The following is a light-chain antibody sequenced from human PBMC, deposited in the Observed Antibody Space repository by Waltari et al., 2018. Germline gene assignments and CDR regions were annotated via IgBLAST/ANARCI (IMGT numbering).Light chain of an antibody. V-gene: IGKV1-6*01. Sequence: QMTQSPSSLSASVGDRVTITCRASQSIANYLNWYQQKPGKVPKLLIYAASSLHSGVPSRFSGSGSGTEFTLTITSLQPEDFATYYCLQDFHYPLSFGGGTKVEI. CDR2: AAS. J-gene: IGKJ4*01. CDR1: QSIANY. CDR3: LQDFHYPLS.